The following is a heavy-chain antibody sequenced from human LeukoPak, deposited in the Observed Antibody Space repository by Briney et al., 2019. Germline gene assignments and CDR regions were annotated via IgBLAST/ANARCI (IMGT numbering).Heavy chain of an antibody. D-gene: IGHD2-21*02. J-gene: IGHJ5*02. CDR3: ARATRGVVTGTWFDP. Sequence: PGGSLRLSCAASGFTFSSYGMHWVRQAPGKGLEWVAVISYDGSNKYYADSVKGRFTISRDNSKNTLYLQMNSLRAEDTAVYYCARATRGVVTGTWFDPWGQGTLVTVSS. CDR2: ISYDGSNK. CDR1: GFTFSSYG. V-gene: IGHV3-30*19.